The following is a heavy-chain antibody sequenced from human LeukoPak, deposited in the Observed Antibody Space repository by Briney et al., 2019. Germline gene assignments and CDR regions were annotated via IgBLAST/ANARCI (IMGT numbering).Heavy chain of an antibody. CDR3: ARRRGYCSSTSCSYYFDY. D-gene: IGHD2-2*01. Sequence: KPSETLSLTCTVSGGSISSSSYYWGWLRQPPGKGLEWIGSIYYSGSTYYNPSLKSRVTISVDTSRNQFSLKLSSVTAADTAVYYCARRRGYCSSTSCSYYFDYWGQGTLVTVSS. CDR2: IYYSGST. CDR1: GGSISSSSYY. V-gene: IGHV4-39*01. J-gene: IGHJ4*02.